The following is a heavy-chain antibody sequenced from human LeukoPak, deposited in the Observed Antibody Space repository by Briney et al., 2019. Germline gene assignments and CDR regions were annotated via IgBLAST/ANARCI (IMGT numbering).Heavy chain of an antibody. CDR3: ARSRIAAPGTEYFHH. V-gene: IGHV4-39*02. CDR1: GGSISSSSFF. Sequence: SETLSLTCTVSGGSISSSSFFWGWIRQTPGKGLEWIGNTYNTGTTSYNPSLKNRVTISVDTSKIHFSLSLRSVTAADTAVYFCARSRIAAPGTEYFHHWGRGTLVSVSS. CDR2: TYNTGTT. D-gene: IGHD6-13*01. J-gene: IGHJ1*01.